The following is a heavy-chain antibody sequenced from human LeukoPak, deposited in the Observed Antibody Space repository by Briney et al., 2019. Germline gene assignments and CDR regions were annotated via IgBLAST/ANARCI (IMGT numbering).Heavy chain of an antibody. D-gene: IGHD1-26*01. CDR2: INPNSGGT. J-gene: IGHJ4*02. V-gene: IGHV1-2*02. CDR3: ARYSGSYFRYFDY. Sequence: ASVTVSCKASGYTFTGYYIHWVRQAPGQGLEWMGWINPNSGGTNYAQKFQGRVTINRDTSISTAYMELSSLRSDDTAVYYCARYSGSYFRYFDYWGQGTLVTVSS. CDR1: GYTFTGYY.